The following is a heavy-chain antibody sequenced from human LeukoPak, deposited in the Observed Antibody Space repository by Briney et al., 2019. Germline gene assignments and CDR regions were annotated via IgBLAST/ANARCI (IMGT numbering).Heavy chain of an antibody. D-gene: IGHD1-26*01. CDR1: GGSISSNAYY. CDR2: IYSSVST. Sequence: SETLSLPCTVSGGSISSNAYYWAWIRQPPGKGLEWIGRIYSSVSTYYNPSLKSRATISVDTSKNQFSLRLSSVTAADTALYYCAYSGSYGHLGYWGQGIPVTVAS. J-gene: IGHJ4*02. CDR3: AYSGSYGHLGY. V-gene: IGHV4-39*01.